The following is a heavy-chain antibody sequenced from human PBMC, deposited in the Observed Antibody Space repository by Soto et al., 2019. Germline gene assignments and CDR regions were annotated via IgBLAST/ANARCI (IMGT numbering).Heavy chain of an antibody. D-gene: IGHD6-25*01. J-gene: IGHJ5*02. CDR2: IYYSGST. Sequence: SSYYWSWIRQPPGKGLEWIGYIYYSGSTNYNPSLKSRVTISVDTSKNQFSLKLSSVTAADTAVYYCARPHGGSSGWDNWFDPWGQGTLVTVSS. V-gene: IGHV4-59*01. CDR1: SSYY. CDR3: ARPHGGSSGWDNWFDP.